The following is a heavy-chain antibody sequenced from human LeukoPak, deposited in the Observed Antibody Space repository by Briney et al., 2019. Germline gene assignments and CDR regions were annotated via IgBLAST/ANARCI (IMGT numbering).Heavy chain of an antibody. V-gene: IGHV2-26*01. CDR3: ARILRYSSSYYHYYYYMDV. Sequence: SGPTLVKPTETLTLTCTVSGFSLSNARMGVSWIRQPPGKALEWLAHIFSNDEKSYSTCLKSRLTISKDTSKSQVVLTMTNVDPVDTATYYCARILRYSSSYYHYYYYMDVWGKGTTVTVSS. CDR2: IFSNDEK. CDR1: GFSLSNARMG. J-gene: IGHJ6*03. D-gene: IGHD6-6*01.